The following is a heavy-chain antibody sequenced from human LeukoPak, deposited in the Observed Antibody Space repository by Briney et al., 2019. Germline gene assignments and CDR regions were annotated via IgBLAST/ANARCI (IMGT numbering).Heavy chain of an antibody. D-gene: IGHD3-10*01. Sequence: GASVKVSCKASGYTFTGYYMHWVRQAPGKGLEWMGGFDPEDGETIYAQKFQGRVTMTEDTSTDTAYMELSSLRSEDTAVYYCATAGLMVRGVILPVYYFDYWGQGTLVTVSS. CDR2: FDPEDGET. J-gene: IGHJ4*02. CDR1: GYTFTGYY. V-gene: IGHV1-24*01. CDR3: ATAGLMVRGVILPVYYFDY.